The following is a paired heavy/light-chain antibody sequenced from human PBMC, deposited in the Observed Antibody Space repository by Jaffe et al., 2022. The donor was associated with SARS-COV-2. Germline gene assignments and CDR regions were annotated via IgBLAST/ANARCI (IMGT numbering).Light chain of an antibody. V-gene: IGLV3-21*02. CDR1: NIGSKS. J-gene: IGLJ3*02. CDR3: QVWDSSSDHLRWV. Sequence: SYVLTQPPSVSVAPGQTARITCGGNNIGSKSVHWYQQKPGQAPVLVVYDDSDRPSGIPERFSGSNSGNTATLTISRVEAGDEADYYCQVWDSSSDHLRWVFGGGTKLTVL. CDR2: DDS.
Heavy chain of an antibody. Sequence: EVQLLESGGGLVQPGGSLRLSCAASGFTFSSYAMSWVRQAPGKGLEWVSAISGSGGSTYYADSVKGRFTISRDNSKNTLYLQMNSLRAEDTAVYYCAKDGEAVVVPFPYYYGMDVWGQGTTVTVSS. V-gene: IGHV3-23*01. CDR2: ISGSGGST. J-gene: IGHJ6*02. CDR3: AKDGEAVVVPFPYYYGMDV. D-gene: IGHD2-2*01. CDR1: GFTFSSYA.